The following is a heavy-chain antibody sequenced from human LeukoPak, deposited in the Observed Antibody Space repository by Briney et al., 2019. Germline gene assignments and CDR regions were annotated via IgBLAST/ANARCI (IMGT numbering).Heavy chain of an antibody. J-gene: IGHJ4*02. CDR2: ITSSGSTI. Sequence: GGSLRLSCAASGFTFNTYEMNWVRQAPGKGLEWVSYITSSGSTIYYADHVKGRFTNSRDNGKNSLYLQMNSLRAEDTAVYYCARGGWNYVFNYWGQGTLVTVSS. D-gene: IGHD1-7*01. CDR3: ARGGWNYVFNY. CDR1: GFTFNTYE. V-gene: IGHV3-48*03.